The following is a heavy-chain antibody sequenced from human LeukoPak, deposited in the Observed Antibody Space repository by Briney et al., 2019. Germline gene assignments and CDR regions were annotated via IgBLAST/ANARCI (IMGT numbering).Heavy chain of an antibody. Sequence: SEILSLTCTVSGGSINSYYWSWIRQPPGKGLEWIGYIYYSGSTNYNPSLKSRVTMSVDTSKNQFSLRLSSVTAADTAVYYCARHGRYYYDSSGYSVPLDYWGQGTLVTVSS. CDR3: ARHGRYYYDSSGYSVPLDY. D-gene: IGHD3-22*01. J-gene: IGHJ4*02. CDR1: GGSINSYY. CDR2: IYYSGST. V-gene: IGHV4-59*08.